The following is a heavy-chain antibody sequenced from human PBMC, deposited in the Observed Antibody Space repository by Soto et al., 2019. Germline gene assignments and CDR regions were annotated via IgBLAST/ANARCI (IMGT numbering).Heavy chain of an antibody. CDR1: GFTFSDHY. V-gene: IGHV3-72*01. J-gene: IGHJ6*03. CDR2: TRNKANSYTT. CDR3: ARTRGGYDYYMDV. D-gene: IGHD2-15*01. Sequence: GGSLRLSCAASGFTFSDHYMDWVRQAPGKGLEWVGRTRNKANSYTTEYAASVKGRFTISRDDSKNSLYLQMNSLKTEDTAVYYCARTRGGYDYYMDVWGKGTTVTVSS.